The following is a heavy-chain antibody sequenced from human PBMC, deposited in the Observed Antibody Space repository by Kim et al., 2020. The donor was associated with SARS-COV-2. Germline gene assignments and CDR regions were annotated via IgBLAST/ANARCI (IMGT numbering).Heavy chain of an antibody. Sequence: SETLSLTCHVSGGSMENYYWSWIRQPPGKGLEWIGYIHSSGTSNYSPSLRGRVTMSLDTPKKQFSLRLTSVTAADTAIYYCTRGGAARPGYWGQGTLVT. D-gene: IGHD6-6*01. CDR3: TRGGAARPGY. CDR2: IHSSGTS. J-gene: IGHJ4*02. V-gene: IGHV4-59*01. CDR1: GGSMENYY.